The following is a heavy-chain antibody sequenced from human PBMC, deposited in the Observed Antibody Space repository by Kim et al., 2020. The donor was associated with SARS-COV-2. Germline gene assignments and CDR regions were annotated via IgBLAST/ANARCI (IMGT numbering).Heavy chain of an antibody. D-gene: IGHD1-26*01. J-gene: IGHJ3*02. CDR1: GGSISTYY. CDR3: ARHESGTYHAAFDI. V-gene: IGHV4-59*08. CDR2: IYYSGST. Sequence: SETLSLTCAVSGGSISTYYWSWIRQPPGKGLEWIGYIYYSGSTNYNPSLKSRVTISVDTSKNQFSLGLSSVTATDTAVYYCARHESGTYHAAFDIWGQGTMVTVSS.